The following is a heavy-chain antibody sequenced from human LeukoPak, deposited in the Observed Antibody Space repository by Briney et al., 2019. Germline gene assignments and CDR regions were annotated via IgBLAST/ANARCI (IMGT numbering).Heavy chain of an antibody. CDR3: ARVEGDYYYYGMDV. CDR1: GGSISSYY. Sequence: SETLSLTCTVSGGSISSYYWSWIRQPPGKGLEWIGYIYYSGSTNYNPSLKSRVTISVDTSRNQFSLKLSSVTAADTAVYYCARVEGDYYYYGMDVWGQGTTVTVSS. CDR2: IYYSGST. J-gene: IGHJ6*02. D-gene: IGHD3-3*01. V-gene: IGHV4-59*01.